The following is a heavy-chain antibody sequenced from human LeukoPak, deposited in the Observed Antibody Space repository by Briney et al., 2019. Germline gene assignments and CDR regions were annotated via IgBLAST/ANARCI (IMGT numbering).Heavy chain of an antibody. CDR2: IKQDGSEK. CDR1: GFTFSSYW. CDR3: ARVNEYTYYDILTGRSPYYYYYYMDV. D-gene: IGHD3-9*01. V-gene: IGHV3-7*01. Sequence: PGGPLRLSCAASGFTFSSYWMSWVRQAPGKGLEWVANIKQDGSEKYYVDSVKGRFTISRDNAKNSLYLQMNSLRAEDTAAYYCARVNEYTYYDILTGRSPYYYYYYMDVWGKGTTVTISS. J-gene: IGHJ6*03.